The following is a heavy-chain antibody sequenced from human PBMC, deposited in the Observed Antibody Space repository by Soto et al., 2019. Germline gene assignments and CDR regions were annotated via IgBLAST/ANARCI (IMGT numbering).Heavy chain of an antibody. J-gene: IGHJ4*02. D-gene: IGHD3-22*01. CDR3: AKGQAYDSSGYYTIDY. CDR1: GFTFSSYA. CDR2: ISGSGGST. Sequence: EVQPLESGGGLVQPGGSLRLSCAASGFTFSSYAMSWVRQAPGKGLEWVSAISGSGGSTYYADSVKGRFTISRDNSKNTLYLQMNSLRAEDTAVYYCAKGQAYDSSGYYTIDYWGQGTLVTVSS. V-gene: IGHV3-23*01.